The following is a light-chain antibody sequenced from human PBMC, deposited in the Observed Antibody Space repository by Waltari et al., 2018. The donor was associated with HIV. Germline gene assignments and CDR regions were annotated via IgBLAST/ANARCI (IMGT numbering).Light chain of an antibody. CDR3: TTYTAKDSLL. CDR2: GVN. Sequence: SALTQPASVSGSPGQSVTISCTGTSYEFDLYNFLSCYQQHPGKAPQLIIFGVNSRPSGISSRCSAPKSGDTASLTISGLQSGGEADYYCTTYTAKDSLLIGSGTKLTVL. J-gene: IGLJ2*01. V-gene: IGLV2-14*01. CDR1: SYEFDLYNF.